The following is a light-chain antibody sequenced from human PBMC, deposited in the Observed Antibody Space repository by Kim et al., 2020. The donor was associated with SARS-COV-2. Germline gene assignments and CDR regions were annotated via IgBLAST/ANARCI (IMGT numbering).Light chain of an antibody. V-gene: IGLV2-11*01. J-gene: IGLJ2*01. CDR2: DVS. CDR1: SSDVGGYNF. CDR3: CSYAGSYTLV. Sequence: QSALTQPRSVSGSPGQSVTISCTGTSSDVGGYNFVSWYQQHPGKAPKLMIYDVSKRPSGVPDRFSGSKSGNTASLTISGLQAEVEADYYCCSYAGSYTLVFGGGTQLTVL.